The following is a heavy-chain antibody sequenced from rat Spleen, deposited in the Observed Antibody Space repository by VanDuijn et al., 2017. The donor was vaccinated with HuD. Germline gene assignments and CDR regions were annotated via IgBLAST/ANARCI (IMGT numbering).Heavy chain of an antibody. CDR2: ISPSGGST. V-gene: IGHV5-25*01. Sequence: EVQLVESGGGLVQPGRSLKLSCAASGFTFSDYNMAWVRQAPTRGLEWVASISPSGGSTYYRDSVKGRFTASRDNAKSTLYLQMDSLRSEDTATYYCARRGLYYSSYTPSGFDYWGQGVMVTVSS. CDR3: ARRGLYYSSYTPSGFDY. J-gene: IGHJ2*01. CDR1: GFTFSDYN. D-gene: IGHD1-2*01.